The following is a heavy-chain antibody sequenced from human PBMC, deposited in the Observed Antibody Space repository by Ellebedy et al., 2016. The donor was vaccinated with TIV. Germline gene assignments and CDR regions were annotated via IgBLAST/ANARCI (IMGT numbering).Heavy chain of an antibody. D-gene: IGHD6-19*01. Sequence: GESLKISCAASGFTFSSYSMNWVRQAPGKGLEWVSSISSSSSYIYYADSVKGRFTISRDNAKNSLYLQMNSLRAEDTAVYYCARVSGWYSSGWYGRSFDYWGQGTLVTVSS. CDR2: ISSSSSYI. V-gene: IGHV3-21*01. CDR1: GFTFSSYS. J-gene: IGHJ4*02. CDR3: ARVSGWYSSGWYGRSFDY.